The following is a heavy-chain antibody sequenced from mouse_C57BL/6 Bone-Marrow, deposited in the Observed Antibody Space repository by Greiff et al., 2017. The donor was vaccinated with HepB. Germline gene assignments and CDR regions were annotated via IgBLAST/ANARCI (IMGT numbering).Heavy chain of an antibody. D-gene: IGHD2-12*01. CDR1: GYTFTSYW. V-gene: IGHV1-59*01. CDR2: IDPSDSYT. J-gene: IGHJ4*01. Sequence: VKLQQPGAELVRPGTSVKLSCKASGYTFTSYWMHWVKQRPGQGLEWIGVIDPSDSYTNYNQKFKGKATLTVDTSSSTAYMQLSSLTSEDSAVYYCARHYKDAMDYWGQGTSVTVSS. CDR3: ARHYKDAMDY.